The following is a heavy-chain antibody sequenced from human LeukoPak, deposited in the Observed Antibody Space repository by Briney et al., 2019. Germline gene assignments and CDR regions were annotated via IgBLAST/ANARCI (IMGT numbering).Heavy chain of an antibody. CDR3: ARDQDYDILTGLGAFDI. V-gene: IGHV3-23*01. CDR1: GFTFTTYA. Sequence: GGSLRLSCAASGFTFTTYALTWVRQAPGKGLEWVSAITGSGGSTYYADSVKGRFTISRDNSKNTLYLQMNSLRAEDTAVYYCARDQDYDILTGLGAFDIWGQGTMVTVSS. CDR2: ITGSGGST. J-gene: IGHJ3*02. D-gene: IGHD3-9*01.